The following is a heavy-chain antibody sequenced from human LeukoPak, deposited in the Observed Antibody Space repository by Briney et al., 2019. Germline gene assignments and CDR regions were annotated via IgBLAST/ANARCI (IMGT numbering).Heavy chain of an antibody. Sequence: SETLSLTCTVSGGSISSSNYYWGWIRQPPGKGLEWIGNIDYNEITYYNPSLKSRVTISVDTSKTQLSLKLNSVTAADTAVYYCARDRAYYYDSSGYHGAFEIWGQGTLVTVSS. CDR3: ARDRAYYYDSSGYHGAFEI. V-gene: IGHV4-39*07. D-gene: IGHD3-22*01. CDR1: GGSISSSNYY. CDR2: IDYNEIT. J-gene: IGHJ3*02.